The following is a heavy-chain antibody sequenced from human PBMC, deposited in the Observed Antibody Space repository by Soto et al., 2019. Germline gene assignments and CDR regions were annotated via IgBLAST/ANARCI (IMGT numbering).Heavy chain of an antibody. V-gene: IGHV3-30*18. J-gene: IGHJ5*02. D-gene: IGHD4-17*01. Sequence: QVQLVESGGGAVQPGRSLSLSCAGSGFTFDSHGMHWVRQAPGKGLEWVAVISSDGNNKYYADSVKGRFTISRDNFNNILYLQMRSLRAEDTAVYYFAKDLLPNTVTTCGSWGQGTLVTVSS. CDR2: ISSDGNNK. CDR3: AKDLLPNTVTTCGS. CDR1: GFTFDSHG.